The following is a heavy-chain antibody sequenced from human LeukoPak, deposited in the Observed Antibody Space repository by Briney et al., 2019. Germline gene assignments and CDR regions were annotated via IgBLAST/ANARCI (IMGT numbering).Heavy chain of an antibody. V-gene: IGHV4-38-2*02. J-gene: IGHJ4*02. CDR3: ARIVGYYYVMESDY. D-gene: IGHD3-22*01. Sequence: SETLSLTCTVSGYSISCGYYWGWIRQPPGKGLEWIGSIYHSGSTYYNPSLKSRVTISVDTSKNQFSLKLSSVTAADTAVYYCARIVGYYYVMESDYWGQGTLVTVSS. CDR2: IYHSGST. CDR1: GYSISCGYY.